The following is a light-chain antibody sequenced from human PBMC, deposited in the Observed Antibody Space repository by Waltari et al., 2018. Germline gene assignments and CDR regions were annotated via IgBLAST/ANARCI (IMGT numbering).Light chain of an antibody. CDR1: QGVGYN. J-gene: IGKJ5*01. CDR2: GAS. CDR3: QQYNNWQIT. V-gene: IGKV3-15*01. Sequence: EVVMTQSPATLSVSPGERVTLSGRASQGVGYNLAWFQQQPGQAPRLLIYGASTRATDIPDRFSGSGSGTAFTLTISSLQSEDFANYYCQQYNNWQITFGQGTRLDLK.